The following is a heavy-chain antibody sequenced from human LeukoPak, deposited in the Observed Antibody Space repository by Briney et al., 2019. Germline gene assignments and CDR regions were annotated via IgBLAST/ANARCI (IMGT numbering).Heavy chain of an antibody. CDR3: ARGRPVTIRYWYFDL. V-gene: IGHV4-4*07. CDR1: GGSISSYY. Sequence: SETLSLTCTVSGGSISSYYWSWIRQPAGKGLEWIGRIYTSGSTNYNPSLKSRVTMSVDTSKNQFSLKLSSVTAADTAVYYCARGRPVTIRYWYFDLWGRGTLVTVSP. J-gene: IGHJ2*01. CDR2: IYTSGST. D-gene: IGHD4-17*01.